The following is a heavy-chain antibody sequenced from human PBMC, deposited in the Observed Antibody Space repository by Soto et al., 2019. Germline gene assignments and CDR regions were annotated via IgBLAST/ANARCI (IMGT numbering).Heavy chain of an antibody. CDR3: ARDTPLPDYSTGYFDY. D-gene: IGHD4-4*01. CDR1: GFTFSSYS. J-gene: IGHJ4*02. Sequence: PGGSLRLSCAASGFTFSSYSMNWVRQAPGKGLEWVSSISSSSSYIYYADSVKGRFTISRDNAKNSLYLQMNSLRAEDTAVYYCARDTPLPDYSTGYFDYWGQGTLVTVSS. CDR2: ISSSSSYI. V-gene: IGHV3-21*01.